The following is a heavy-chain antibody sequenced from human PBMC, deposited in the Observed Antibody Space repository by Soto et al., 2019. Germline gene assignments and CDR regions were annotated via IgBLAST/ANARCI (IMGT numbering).Heavy chain of an antibody. D-gene: IGHD2-2*01. CDR3: ASHCSSTSCYGYYYYYMDV. CDR2: INAGNGNT. CDR1: GYTFTSYA. V-gene: IGHV1-3*01. J-gene: IGHJ6*03. Sequence: ASVKVSCKASGYTFTSYAMHWVRQAPGQRLEWMGWINAGNGNTKYSQKFQGRVTITRDTSASTAYMELSSLRSEDTAVYYCASHCSSTSCYGYYYYYMDVWGKGTTVTVSS.